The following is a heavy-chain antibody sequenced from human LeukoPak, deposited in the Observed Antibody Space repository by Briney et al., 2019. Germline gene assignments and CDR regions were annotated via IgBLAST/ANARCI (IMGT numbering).Heavy chain of an antibody. CDR1: AFIFSNYA. CDR2: ISGSVGNT. CDR3: ARSMRIVVVPAAPSIFDY. J-gene: IGHJ4*02. Sequence: PGGALRLSCAASAFIFSNYAMSWVRQAPGKGLEWVSTISGSVGNTYYADSVKGRFTISRDNSKNTLYLQVNSMRAEDTAVHYRARSMRIVVVPAAPSIFDYWGPGTLVTVSP. D-gene: IGHD2-2*01. V-gene: IGHV3-23*01.